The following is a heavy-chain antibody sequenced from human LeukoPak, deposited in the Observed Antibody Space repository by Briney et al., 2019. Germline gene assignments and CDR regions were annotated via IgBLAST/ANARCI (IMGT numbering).Heavy chain of an antibody. CDR3: ARVIVVVPAALEAFDL. J-gene: IGHJ5*02. CDR2: IYYSGST. Sequence: SETLSLTCTVSGGSISSGDYYWSWIRQPPGKGLEWIGYIYYSGSTYYNPSLKSRVTISVDASKNQFSLKLSSVTAPDTAVYYCARVIVVVPAALEAFDLWGQGTLVTVSS. CDR1: GGSISSGDYY. D-gene: IGHD2-2*01. V-gene: IGHV4-30-4*08.